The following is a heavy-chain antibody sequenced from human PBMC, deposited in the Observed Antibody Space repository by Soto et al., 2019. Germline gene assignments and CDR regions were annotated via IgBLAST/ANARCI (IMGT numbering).Heavy chain of an antibody. CDR1: GYTFTSYG. J-gene: IGHJ4*02. D-gene: IGHD1-26*01. V-gene: IGHV1-18*04. Sequence: ASVKVSCKASGYTFTSYGISWVRQAPGQGLEWMGWISAYNGNTNYAQKLQGRVTMTTDTSTSTAYMELRSLRSDDTAVYYCARDWGCSGSYWGVGYWGQGTPVTVSS. CDR2: ISAYNGNT. CDR3: ARDWGCSGSYWGVGY.